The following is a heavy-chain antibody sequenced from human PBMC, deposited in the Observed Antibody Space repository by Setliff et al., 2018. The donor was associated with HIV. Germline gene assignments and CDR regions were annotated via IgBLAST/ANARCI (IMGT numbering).Heavy chain of an antibody. D-gene: IGHD3-16*01. CDR2: IKSKPNGGTT. CDR1: GFTFSNAW. Sequence: ETLRLSCTGSGFTFSNAWMNWVRQAPGKGLEWVGRIKSKPNGGTTDHAASVKDRFTISRDDSKNTVYLQMNSLKSEDTAVYYCATGGYYFDFWGQGTLVTVSS. J-gene: IGHJ4*02. V-gene: IGHV3-15*01. CDR3: ATGGYYFDF.